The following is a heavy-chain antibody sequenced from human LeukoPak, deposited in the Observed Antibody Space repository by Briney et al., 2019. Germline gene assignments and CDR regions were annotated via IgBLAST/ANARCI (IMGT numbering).Heavy chain of an antibody. CDR1: GFTFDNYW. CDR3: AKNAL. Sequence: GGSLRLRCAVSGFTFDNYWMSWVRQAPGEGLEWVAKINQDGSDRYYVDSVKGRFTISRDNAKNSLYLQMNSLRAEDTAVYYCAKNALWGRGTLVTVSS. V-gene: IGHV3-7*01. CDR2: INQDGSDR. J-gene: IGHJ2*01.